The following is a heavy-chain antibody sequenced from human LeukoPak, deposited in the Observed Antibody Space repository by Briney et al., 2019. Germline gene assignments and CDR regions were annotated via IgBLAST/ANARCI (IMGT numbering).Heavy chain of an antibody. CDR2: IYTSGST. CDR1: GCSISSYY. D-gene: IGHD2-2*01. CDR3: ARQQQIYCSSTSCLESYYMDV. Sequence: SETLSLTCTVSGCSISSYYWSWIRQPPGKGLEWIGRIYTSGSTNYNPSLNSRVTMSVDTSKNQFSLKLSSVTAADTAVYYCARQQQIYCSSTSCLESYYMDVWGKGTTVTVSS. J-gene: IGHJ6*03. V-gene: IGHV4-4*07.